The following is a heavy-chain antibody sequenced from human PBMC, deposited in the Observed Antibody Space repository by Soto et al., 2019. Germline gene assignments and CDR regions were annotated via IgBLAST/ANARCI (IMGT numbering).Heavy chain of an antibody. CDR3: SRRAPEGFDP. V-gene: IGHV4-39*01. J-gene: IGHJ5*02. CDR2: INHSGNT. Sequence: GGSIGTSAYYWGWIRQAPGKGLEWIGSINHSGNTYLSPSLKDRVTMSVDTSKNSFSLKLRSATAADTGLYYCSRRAPEGFDPWGQGTLVTVSS. CDR1: GGSIGTSAYY.